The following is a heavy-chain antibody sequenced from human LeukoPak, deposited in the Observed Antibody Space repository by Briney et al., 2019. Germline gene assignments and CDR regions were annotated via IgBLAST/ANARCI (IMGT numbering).Heavy chain of an antibody. Sequence: PSETLSLTCAVYGVSFSGYYWSWLRQPPGKGLEWFGEINHSGSTIYNPSLKSRVTISVDTSKNQFSLKLSSVTAADTAVYYCARGPGALRSPYYYYMDVWGKGTTVTVSS. D-gene: IGHD3-3*01. J-gene: IGHJ6*03. V-gene: IGHV4-34*01. CDR1: GVSFSGYY. CDR2: INHSGST. CDR3: ARGPGALRSPYYYYMDV.